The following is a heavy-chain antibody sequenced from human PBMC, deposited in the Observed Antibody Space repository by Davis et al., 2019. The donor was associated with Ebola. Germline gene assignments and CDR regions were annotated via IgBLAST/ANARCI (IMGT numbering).Heavy chain of an antibody. D-gene: IGHD3-22*01. CDR1: GFTFSSNY. CDR3: ARDFGYYDSSGYYYWYYGMDV. J-gene: IGHJ6*02. CDR2: IYSGGST. V-gene: IGHV3-66*01. Sequence: GSLRLSCAASGFTFSSNYMSWVRQAPGKGLEWVSVIYSGGSTYYADSVKGRFTLSRDNAKNTLYLQMNSLRAEDTAVYYCARDFGYYDSSGYYYWYYGMDVWGQGTTVTVSS.